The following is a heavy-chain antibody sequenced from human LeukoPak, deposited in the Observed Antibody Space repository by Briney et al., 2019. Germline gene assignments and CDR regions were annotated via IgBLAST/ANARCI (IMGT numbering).Heavy chain of an antibody. V-gene: IGHV4-34*01. J-gene: IGHJ2*01. Sequence: SETLSLTCAVYGGSFSGYYWSWIRQPPGKGLEWIGEINHSGSTNYNPSLKSRVTISVDTSKNQFSLKLSSVTAADTAVYCCARGHCSSTSCYYTVRYFDLWGRGTLVTVSS. CDR1: GGSFSGYY. D-gene: IGHD2-2*01. CDR3: ARGHCSSTSCYYTVRYFDL. CDR2: INHSGST.